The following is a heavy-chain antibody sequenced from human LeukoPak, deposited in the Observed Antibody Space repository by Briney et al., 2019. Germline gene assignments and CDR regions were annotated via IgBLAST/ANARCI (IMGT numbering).Heavy chain of an antibody. CDR3: ARDRGSGGPEGDIWLDP. CDR2: ILTDGTT. CDR1: GFIVSTKF. D-gene: IGHD2-21*01. V-gene: IGHV3-53*01. J-gene: IGHJ5*02. Sequence: GGSLRLSCAASGFIVSTKFFRWARQAPGKGLEWVSMILTDGTTDYADSVKGRFTISRDDSKNMLYLQMNRLRVEDTAVYYCARDRGSGGPEGDIWLDPWGQGTLVTVSS.